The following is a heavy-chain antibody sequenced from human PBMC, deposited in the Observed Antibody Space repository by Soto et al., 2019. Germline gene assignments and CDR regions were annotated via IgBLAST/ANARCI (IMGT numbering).Heavy chain of an antibody. V-gene: IGHV4-59*08. D-gene: IGHD2-21*01. CDR3: ARIAGTNLDY. CDR2: IYYTGST. J-gene: IGHJ4*02. Sequence: SETLSLTCTVSGGSISNNYWTWIRQTPGKGLEWIGYIYYTGSTSYNSSFKSRVTISLDTPKNLFSLSLTSVTAADTAVYYCARIAGTNLDYWGQGTPVTVSS. CDR1: GGSISNNY.